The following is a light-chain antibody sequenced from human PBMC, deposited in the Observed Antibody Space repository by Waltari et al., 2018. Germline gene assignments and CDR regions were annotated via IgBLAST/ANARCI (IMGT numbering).Light chain of an antibody. CDR3: GTWDSSLSALV. CDR2: DNN. J-gene: IGLJ2*01. V-gene: IGLV1-51*01. Sequence: QSVLTQPPSVSAAPGQKVTISCSGSSSNIGNNYVSWSQQLPGTAPKLLIYDNNKRPSGIPDRFSGSKSGTSATLGITGLQTGDEADYYCGTWDSSLSALVFGAGTKLTVL. CDR1: SSNIGNNY.